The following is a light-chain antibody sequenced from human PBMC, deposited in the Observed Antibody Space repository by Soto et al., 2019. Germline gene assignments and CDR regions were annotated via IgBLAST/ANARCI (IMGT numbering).Light chain of an antibody. Sequence: QSALTQPASVSGSPGQSITISCTGTSSDVGTYNLVSWYQHHPGKAPKLMIYAGSERPSGVSSRFSGFKSGSTASLTISGLHAEDEADSYCCSYAGSSTYVFGTGTKLTVL. CDR2: AGS. J-gene: IGLJ1*01. V-gene: IGLV2-23*01. CDR3: CSYAGSSTYV. CDR1: SSDVGTYNL.